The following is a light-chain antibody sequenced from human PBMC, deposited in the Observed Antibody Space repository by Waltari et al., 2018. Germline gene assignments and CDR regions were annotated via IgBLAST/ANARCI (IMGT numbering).Light chain of an antibody. CDR3: QQRSNWPIT. CDR1: QRVNTY. J-gene: IGKJ5*01. CDR2: DAS. V-gene: IGKV3-11*01. Sequence: EIELTQSPATLSLSPGESATLPCRATQRVNTYLAWYQQKLGQSPRLLIYDASKRATGIPARFSGSGSGTDFTLTISSLGPDDFALYYCQQRSNWPITFGQGTRQEI.